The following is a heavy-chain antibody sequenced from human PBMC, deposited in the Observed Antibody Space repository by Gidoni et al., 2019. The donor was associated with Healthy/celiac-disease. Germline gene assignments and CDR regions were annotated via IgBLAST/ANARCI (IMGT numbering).Heavy chain of an antibody. D-gene: IGHD4-4*01. V-gene: IGHV4-34*01. CDR2: INHSGST. Sequence: QVQLQQWGAGLLKPSETLSLTCAVYGGSFSGYYWSWIRQPPGKGLEWIGEINHSGSTNYNPSLQSRVSISVDSSKNQFSLKLSSVTAADTAVYYCARLYSKYWYFDLWGRGTLVTVSS. J-gene: IGHJ2*01. CDR3: ARLYSKYWYFDL. CDR1: GGSFSGYY.